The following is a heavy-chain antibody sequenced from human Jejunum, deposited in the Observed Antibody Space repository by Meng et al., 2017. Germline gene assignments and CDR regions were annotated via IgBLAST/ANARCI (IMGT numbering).Heavy chain of an antibody. J-gene: IGHJ4*01. V-gene: IGHV3-15*01. D-gene: IGHD4-17*01. Sequence: GESLKISCAASGFIFNNAWMSWVRQAPGKGLEWVGRIKSNVDGGTTDYAAPVKGRFSISRDDSKNTLVLQLNSLKTEDTGVYYCATPNTNLNGDYYFDYWGHGTLVT. CDR1: GFIFNNAW. CDR3: ATPNTNLNGDYYFDY. CDR2: IKSNVDGGTT.